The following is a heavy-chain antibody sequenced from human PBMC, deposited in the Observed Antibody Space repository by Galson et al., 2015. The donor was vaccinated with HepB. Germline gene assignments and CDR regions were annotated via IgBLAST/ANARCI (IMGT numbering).Heavy chain of an antibody. CDR2: FYYSGTT. V-gene: IGHV4-39*01. D-gene: IGHD4-11*01. CDR3: ARRSMSTVTSFDY. J-gene: IGHJ4*02. Sequence: LSLTCTVSGGPISTSNHYWAWIRQPPGKGLEWIGSFYYSGTTYYNPSLKSRVTTSVDTSKNQFSLELKSVTAADTAVYYCARRSMSTVTSFDYWGRGTLVTVSS. CDR1: GGPISTSNHY.